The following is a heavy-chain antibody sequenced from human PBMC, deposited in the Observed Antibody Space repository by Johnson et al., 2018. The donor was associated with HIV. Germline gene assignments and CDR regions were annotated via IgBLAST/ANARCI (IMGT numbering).Heavy chain of an antibody. J-gene: IGHJ3*02. D-gene: IGHD7-27*01. CDR2: IGTAGDT. CDR3: ARAYLNWGRGAFDI. CDR1: GFTFSNYD. Sequence: VQLVESGGGLVQPGGSLRLSCAASGFTFSNYDMHWVRQATGKGLEWVSGIGTAGDTYYPGSVKGRFTISRENATNSLYLQMNSLRAGDTAVYYCARAYLNWGRGAFDIWGQGTMVTVSS. V-gene: IGHV3-13*01.